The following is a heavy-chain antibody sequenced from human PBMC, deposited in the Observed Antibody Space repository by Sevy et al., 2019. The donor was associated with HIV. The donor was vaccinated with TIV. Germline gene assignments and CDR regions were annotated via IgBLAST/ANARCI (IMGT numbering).Heavy chain of an antibody. CDR1: GGSISSYY. CDR3: ARAQFVVVPAASRYYYYGMDV. J-gene: IGHJ6*02. D-gene: IGHD2-2*01. CDR2: IYYSGST. V-gene: IGHV4-59*01. Sequence: SETLSLTCTVSGGSISSYYWSWIRQPPGKGLEWIGYIYYSGSTNYNPSLKSRVTISVDTSKNQFSLKLSSVTAADTAVYYCARAQFVVVPAASRYYYYGMDVWGQGTTVTVSS.